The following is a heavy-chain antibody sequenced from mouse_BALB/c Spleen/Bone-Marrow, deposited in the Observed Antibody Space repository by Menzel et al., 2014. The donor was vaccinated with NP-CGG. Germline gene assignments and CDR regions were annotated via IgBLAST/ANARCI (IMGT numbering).Heavy chain of an antibody. Sequence: LVESGPELVKPGASVKISCKASGYAFSSSWMNWVKQRPGQGLEWIGRIYPGDGDTKYNGKFKGKATLTADKSSSTAYIQLSSLTSVDSAVYFCARSDGYRDMGYWGQGTSVTVSS. CDR2: IYPGDGDT. D-gene: IGHD2-3*01. CDR1: GYAFSSSW. CDR3: ARSDGYRDMGY. J-gene: IGHJ4*01. V-gene: IGHV1-82*01.